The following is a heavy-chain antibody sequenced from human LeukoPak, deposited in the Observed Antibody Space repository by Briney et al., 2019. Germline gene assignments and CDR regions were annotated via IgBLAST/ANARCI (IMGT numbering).Heavy chain of an antibody. CDR2: IYHSGST. D-gene: IGHD3-10*01. Sequence: SQTLSLTCAVSGGSISSGGYSWSWIRQPPGKGLEWIGSIYHSGSTYYNPSLKSRVTISVDRSKNQFSLKLSSVTAADTAVYYCARFGGLGELLYRYYFDYWGQGTLVTVSS. CDR3: ARFGGLGELLYRYYFDY. J-gene: IGHJ4*02. V-gene: IGHV4-30-2*01. CDR1: GGSISSGGYS.